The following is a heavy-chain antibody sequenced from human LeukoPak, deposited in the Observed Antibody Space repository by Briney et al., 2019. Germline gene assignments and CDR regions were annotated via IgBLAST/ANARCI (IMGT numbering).Heavy chain of an antibody. V-gene: IGHV4-38-2*02. CDR2: IYESGST. Sequence: PSETLSLTCTVSGYSISSGNYWGGIRQPPGKGGEGIGRIYESGSTYYKPSLKRGVIISVDTTKNQLSLRLSSVTAADTAVYYCARDGDFYYFDYWGQGPLVPVSS. J-gene: IGHJ4*02. CDR3: ARDGDFYYFDY. CDR1: GYSISSGNY.